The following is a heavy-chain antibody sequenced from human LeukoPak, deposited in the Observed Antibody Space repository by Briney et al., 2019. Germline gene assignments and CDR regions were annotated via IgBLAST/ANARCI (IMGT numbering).Heavy chain of an antibody. CDR3: ARAHYDFWSGYYTVDY. V-gene: IGHV1-8*01. CDR2: MNPNSGNT. D-gene: IGHD3-3*01. J-gene: IGHJ4*02. Sequence: ASVKVSCKASGYTFTSYDINWVRQATGQGLEWMGWMNPNSGNTGYAQKFQGRVTMTRNTSISTAYMELSSLRSEDTAVYYCARAHYDFWSGYYTVDYWGQGTLVTVSS. CDR1: GYTFTSYD.